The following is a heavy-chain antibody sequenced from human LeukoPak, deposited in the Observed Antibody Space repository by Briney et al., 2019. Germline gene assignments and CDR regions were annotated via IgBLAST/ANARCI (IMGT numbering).Heavy chain of an antibody. CDR3: ARVVPAAKYYYYYMDV. D-gene: IGHD2-2*01. Sequence: PGGSLRLSCAASGFTVSSNYMSWVRQAPGKGLEWVSVIYSGGSTYYADSVKGRFTISRDNSKNTLYLQMNSLRAEDTAVYYCARVVPAAKYYYYYMDVWGKGTTVTISS. V-gene: IGHV3-53*01. CDR1: GFTVSSNY. J-gene: IGHJ6*03. CDR2: IYSGGST.